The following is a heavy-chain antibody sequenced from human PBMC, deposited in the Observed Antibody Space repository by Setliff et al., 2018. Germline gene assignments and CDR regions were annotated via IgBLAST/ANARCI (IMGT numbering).Heavy chain of an antibody. D-gene: IGHD6-13*01. J-gene: IGHJ5*02. V-gene: IGHV1-69*06. CDR2: IIPIFGTA. Sequence: GASVKVSCKASGGTFSSYDISWVRQAPGQGLEWMGRIIPIFGTANYAQKFQGRVTITADKSTSTAYMELRSLRSGDTAVYYCARGYSSSWQSRMGFDPWGQGTLVTVSS. CDR3: ARGYSSSWQSRMGFDP. CDR1: GGTFSSYD.